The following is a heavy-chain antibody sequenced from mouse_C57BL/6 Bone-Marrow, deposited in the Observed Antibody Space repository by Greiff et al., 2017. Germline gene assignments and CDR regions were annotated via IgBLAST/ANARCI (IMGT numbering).Heavy chain of an antibody. CDR3: ARWNPPHDYGSSWRDY. Sequence: VQLQQPGTELVKPGASVKLSCKASGYTFTSYWMHWVKQRPGQGLEWIGNINPSNGGTNYNEKFKSKATLTVDKSSSTAYMQLSSLTSEDSAVYYCARWNPPHDYGSSWRDYWGQGTTLTVSS. V-gene: IGHV1-53*01. CDR2: INPSNGGT. D-gene: IGHD1-1*01. J-gene: IGHJ2*01. CDR1: GYTFTSYW.